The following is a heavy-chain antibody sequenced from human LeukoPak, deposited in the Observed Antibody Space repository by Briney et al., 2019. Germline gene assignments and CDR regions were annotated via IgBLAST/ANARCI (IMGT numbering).Heavy chain of an antibody. V-gene: IGHV3-30*03. CDR2: ISYDGSNK. CDR3: ARDLSGMDV. J-gene: IGHJ6*02. Sequence: PGGSLRLPCAASGFTFSSYGTHWVRQAPGKGLEWVAVISYDGSNKYYADSVKGRFTISRDNSKNTLYLQMNSLRAEDTAVYYCARDLSGMDVWGQGTTVTVSS. CDR1: GFTFSSYG.